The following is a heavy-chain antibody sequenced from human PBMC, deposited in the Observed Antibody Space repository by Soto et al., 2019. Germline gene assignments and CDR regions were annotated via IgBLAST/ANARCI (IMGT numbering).Heavy chain of an antibody. CDR1: GGSFSGYY. CDR3: ARDIVVVVAATGLDV. V-gene: IGHV4-34*01. CDR2: INHSGST. J-gene: IGHJ6*02. D-gene: IGHD2-15*01. Sequence: SETLSLTCAVYGGSFSGYYLSWIRPPPGKGLEWIGEINHSGSTNYNPSLKSRVTISVDTSKNQFSLKLSSVTAADTAVYYCARDIVVVVAATGLDVWGQGTTVTVSS.